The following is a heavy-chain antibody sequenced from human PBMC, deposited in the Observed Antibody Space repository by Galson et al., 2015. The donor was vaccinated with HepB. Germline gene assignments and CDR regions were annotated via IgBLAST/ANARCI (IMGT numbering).Heavy chain of an antibody. CDR1: GFTFSNYA. J-gene: IGHJ4*02. CDR3: ATGDYSSGWDS. D-gene: IGHD6-19*01. V-gene: IGHV3-23*01. Sequence: SLRLSCAASGFTFSNYAMSWVRQAPGKGLEWVSAISGIGGSTHYADSVKGRFTISRDNSKNTLFLQMNSLRAEDTAVYYCATGDYSSGWDSWGQGTLVTVSS. CDR2: ISGIGGST.